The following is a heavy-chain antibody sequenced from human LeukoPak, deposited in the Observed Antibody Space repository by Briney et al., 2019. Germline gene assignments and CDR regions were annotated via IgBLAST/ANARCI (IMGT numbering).Heavy chain of an antibody. CDR1: GDSITSSSYY. CDR3: ARPIRN. J-gene: IGHJ4*02. CDR2: MYYTGTI. Sequence: PSETLTLTCTVSGDSITSSSYYWGWIRQPPGKGLEWIVTMYYTGTIYYNPSLKSRVTISVDTSKNQFSLSLSSVTAADTAVYYCARPIRNWGQGTLVIVSS. V-gene: IGHV4-39*07.